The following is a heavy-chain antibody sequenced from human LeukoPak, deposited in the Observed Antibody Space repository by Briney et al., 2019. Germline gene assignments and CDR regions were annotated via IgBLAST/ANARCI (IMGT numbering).Heavy chain of an antibody. Sequence: WASVKVSCKASGYTFTNYTMHWVRQAPGQRLEWMGWISAYNGNTNYAQKLQGRVTMTTDTSTSTAYMELRSLRSDDTAVYYCARDAYGGNHMEDYWGQGTLVTVSS. V-gene: IGHV1-18*01. J-gene: IGHJ4*02. CDR2: ISAYNGNT. D-gene: IGHD4-23*01. CDR3: ARDAYGGNHMEDY. CDR1: GYTFTNYT.